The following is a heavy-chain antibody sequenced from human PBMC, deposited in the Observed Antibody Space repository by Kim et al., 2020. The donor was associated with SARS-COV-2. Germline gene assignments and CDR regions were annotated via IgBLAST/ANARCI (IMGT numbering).Heavy chain of an antibody. Sequence: GGSLRLSCTTSGFTFTGHAMSWVRQAPGKGLEWVSSIDGSDGTTYYVDSVKGRFSIPRDDSKNTLYLQMSALRAEDTAVYYFLKGGWGWPWDSWGQGPLV. V-gene: IGHV3-23*01. CDR1: GFTFTGHA. CDR3: LKGGWGWPWDS. J-gene: IGHJ4*02. D-gene: IGHD2-21*01. CDR2: IDGSDGTT.